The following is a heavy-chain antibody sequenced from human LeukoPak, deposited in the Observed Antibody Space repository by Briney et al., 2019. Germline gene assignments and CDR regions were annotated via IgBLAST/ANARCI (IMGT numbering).Heavy chain of an antibody. CDR2: INPSGGST. D-gene: IGHD5-24*01. CDR3: ARDGYNYRVFDY. V-gene: IGHV1-46*01. CDR1: GYTFTSYY. Sequence: ASVKVSCKASGYTFTSYYMHWVRQAPGQGLEWMGIINPSGGSTSYAQKFQGRVTMTRVMSTSTVYMELSSLRSEDTAVYYCARDGYNYRVFDYWGQGTLVTVSS. J-gene: IGHJ4*02.